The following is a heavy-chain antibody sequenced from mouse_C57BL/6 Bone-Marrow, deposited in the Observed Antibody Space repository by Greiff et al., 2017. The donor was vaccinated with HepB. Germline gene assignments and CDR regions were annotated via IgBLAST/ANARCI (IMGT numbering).Heavy chain of an antibody. CDR3: ARSFSHYAMDY. CDR1: GYSFTGYY. CDR2: INPSTGGT. V-gene: IGHV1-42*01. J-gene: IGHJ4*01. Sequence: VQLQQSGPELVKPGASVKISCKASGYSFTGYYMNWVKQSPEKSLEWIGEINPSTGGTTYNQKFKAKATLTVDKSSSPAYMQLKSLTSEDSAVYYCARSFSHYAMDYWGQGTSVTVSS.